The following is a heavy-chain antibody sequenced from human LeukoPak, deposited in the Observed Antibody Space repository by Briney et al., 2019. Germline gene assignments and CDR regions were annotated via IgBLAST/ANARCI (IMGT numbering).Heavy chain of an antibody. CDR2: INTDGSST. CDR3: ARPTGSTSLSSSFQH. V-gene: IGHV3-74*01. D-gene: IGHD1-7*01. Sequence: GRSLRLSCAPSACIVTSFWIECLRHHPGKGLVWLSRINTDGSSTYYVGSVRGRFTISRDNAKNTLYLQMNSLRAEDTAVYYCARPTGSTSLSSSFQHWGQGTLVTVSS. CDR1: ACIVTSFW. J-gene: IGHJ1*01.